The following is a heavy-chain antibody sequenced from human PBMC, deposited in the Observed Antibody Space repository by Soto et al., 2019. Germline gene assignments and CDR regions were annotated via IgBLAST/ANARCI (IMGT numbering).Heavy chain of an antibody. Sequence: VQLVQSGAEVMKPGSSVQVSCKASGGTFSSYAISWVRQATGQGHEWMGGIIPIFGTAHYAQKFQGRVRITADETTSTAYMELSSLRSEDTAVYYCATTRAASAIAYYYYGMDFWGQGTTVPVSS. CDR2: IIPIFGTA. V-gene: IGHV1-69*01. CDR1: GGTFSSYA. J-gene: IGHJ6*02. CDR3: ATTRAASAIAYYYYGMDF. D-gene: IGHD2-2*02.